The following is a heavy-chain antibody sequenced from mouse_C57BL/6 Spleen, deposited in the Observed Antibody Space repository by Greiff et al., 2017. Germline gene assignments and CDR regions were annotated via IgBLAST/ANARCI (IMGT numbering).Heavy chain of an antibody. Sequence: VQLQESGPELVKPGASVKISCKASGYAFSSSWMNWVKQRPGKGLEWIGRIYPGDGDTNYNGKFKGKATLTTDKSSSTAYMQLSSLTSEDSAVYFCAEGAYDGYWFDYWGQGTTLTVSS. V-gene: IGHV1-82*01. CDR1: GYAFSSSW. D-gene: IGHD2-3*01. CDR3: AEGAYDGYWFDY. CDR2: IYPGDGDT. J-gene: IGHJ2*01.